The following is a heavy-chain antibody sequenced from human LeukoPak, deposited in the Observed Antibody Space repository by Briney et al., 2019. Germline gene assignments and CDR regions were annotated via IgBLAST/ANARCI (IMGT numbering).Heavy chain of an antibody. J-gene: IGHJ4*02. V-gene: IGHV5-51*01. CDR3: ARSLRPSDDILNY. D-gene: IGHD3-9*01. CDR2: IYPGDSDT. CDR1: GYNFPNYW. Sequence: GESLRISCKGSGYNFPNYWIGWVRQMPGKGLEWMGIIYPGDSDTRYSPSFQGQVTISADKFVNTAYLQWSSLKASDTAMYYCARSLRPSDDILNYWGQGTLVTVSS.